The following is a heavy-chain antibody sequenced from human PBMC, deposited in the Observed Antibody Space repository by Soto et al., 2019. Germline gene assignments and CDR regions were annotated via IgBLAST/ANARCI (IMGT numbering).Heavy chain of an antibody. D-gene: IGHD2-2*01. CDR2: ISSSDST. V-gene: IGHV3-21*04. CDR1: GFTFSTCT. CDR3: AKVAVLVPAAIRYYYMDV. Sequence: GGSLRLSCAVSGFTFSTCTMNWVRQAPGKGLEWVASISSSDSTYYADSAEGRFTISRDNSKNTLYLQMNSLRAEDTAVYYCAKVAVLVPAAIRYYYMDVWGKGTTVTVSS. J-gene: IGHJ6*03.